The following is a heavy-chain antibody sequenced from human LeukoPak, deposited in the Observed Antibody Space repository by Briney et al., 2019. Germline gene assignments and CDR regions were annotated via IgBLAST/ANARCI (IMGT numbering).Heavy chain of an antibody. D-gene: IGHD6-19*01. Sequence: GGSLRLSCAASGFTFSSYSMNWVRQAPGKGPEWVSYISSSLSVIYYADSVKGRFTISRDNAKNSLLLQMNDLRDEDTAVYYCTRDQYSGHWYYAFDIWGQGTRVTVSS. J-gene: IGHJ3*02. CDR1: GFTFSSYS. V-gene: IGHV3-48*02. CDR3: TRDQYSGHWYYAFDI. CDR2: ISSSLSVI.